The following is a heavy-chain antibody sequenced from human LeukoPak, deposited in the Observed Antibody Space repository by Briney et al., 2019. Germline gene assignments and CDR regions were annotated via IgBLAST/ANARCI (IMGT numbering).Heavy chain of an antibody. D-gene: IGHD3-9*01. Sequence: ASETLSLTCTVSGGSISSSSYYWGWIRQPPGKGLEWIGSIYYSGSTYYNPSLKSRVTISVDTSKNQFSLKLSSVTAADTAVYYCARGPNILTGYFFWGQGTLVTVSS. CDR2: IYYSGST. CDR3: ARGPNILTGYFF. CDR1: GGSISSSSYY. V-gene: IGHV4-39*07. J-gene: IGHJ4*02.